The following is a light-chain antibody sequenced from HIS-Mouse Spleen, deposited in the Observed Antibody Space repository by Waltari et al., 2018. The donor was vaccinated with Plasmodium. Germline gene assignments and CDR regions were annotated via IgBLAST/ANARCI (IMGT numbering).Light chain of an antibody. J-gene: IGLJ2*01. CDR3: SSYAGSNNVV. CDR2: EVS. V-gene: IGLV2-8*01. Sequence: QSALTQPPSASGSPGQSVPISCTGTSSDVGGYNYVSWYQQHPVKAPNLMIYEVSKPPSWVPDRFSGSKSGNTASLTVSGLQAEDEADYYCSSYAGSNNVVFGGGTKLTVL. CDR1: SSDVGGYNY.